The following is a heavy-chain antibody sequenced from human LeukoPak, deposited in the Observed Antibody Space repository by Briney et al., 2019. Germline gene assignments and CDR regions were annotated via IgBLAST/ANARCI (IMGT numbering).Heavy chain of an antibody. Sequence: GGSLSLSCAASGFTFSTYAMSWVRQAPGKGLEWVSSINDSGDSTYYADSVKGRFTISRDNSKDTLYLLMNSLRAEDTAIFYCATAYCSSTSCPTWGQGTLVTVSS. CDR2: INDSGDST. D-gene: IGHD2-2*01. J-gene: IGHJ5*02. V-gene: IGHV3-23*01. CDR1: GFTFSTYA. CDR3: ATAYCSSTSCPT.